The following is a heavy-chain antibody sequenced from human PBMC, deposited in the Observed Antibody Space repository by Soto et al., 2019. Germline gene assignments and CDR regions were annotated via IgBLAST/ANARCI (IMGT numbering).Heavy chain of an antibody. V-gene: IGHV1-18*01. D-gene: IGHD2-2*01. CDR2: ISLYSDGT. CDR3: ARVVPGAEAWFGP. CDR1: GYTFSNYG. J-gene: IGHJ5*02. Sequence: QVQLVQSGGEVKRPGASVKVSCKTSGYTFSNYGITWVRQAPGQPLEWLGWISLYSDGTNYAQKFQGRVSMTTDTSTTTAYMDLRSRRSDDTAVDYCARVVPGAEAWFGPWGQGTLVTVSS.